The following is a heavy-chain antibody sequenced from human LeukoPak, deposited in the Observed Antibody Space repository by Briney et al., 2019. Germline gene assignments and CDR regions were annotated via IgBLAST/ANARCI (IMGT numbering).Heavy chain of an antibody. J-gene: IGHJ4*02. V-gene: IGHV4-4*07. Sequence: SSETLSLTCTVSWDSISRNYWSWIRQPAGKGLEWIGRIYNSGNTNYSPSLESRVTMSADTSKNQFSLKLSSVTAADTAVYYCARGSFDSSGYYLFDYWGQGTLVTVSS. CDR1: WDSISRNY. CDR2: IYNSGNT. D-gene: IGHD3-22*01. CDR3: ARGSFDSSGYYLFDY.